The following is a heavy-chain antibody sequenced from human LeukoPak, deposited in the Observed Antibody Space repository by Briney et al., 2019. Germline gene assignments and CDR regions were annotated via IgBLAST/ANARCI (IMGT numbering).Heavy chain of an antibody. CDR1: GFTFSSYS. V-gene: IGHV3-30*18. CDR3: AKNRIAAAAGYFDY. CDR2: ISYDGSNK. Sequence: GGSLRLSCAASGFTFSSYSMNWVRQAPGKGLEWVAVISYDGSNKYYADSVKGRFTISRDNSKNTLYLQMNSLRAEDTAVYYCAKNRIAAAAGYFDYWGQGTLVTVSS. D-gene: IGHD6-13*01. J-gene: IGHJ4*02.